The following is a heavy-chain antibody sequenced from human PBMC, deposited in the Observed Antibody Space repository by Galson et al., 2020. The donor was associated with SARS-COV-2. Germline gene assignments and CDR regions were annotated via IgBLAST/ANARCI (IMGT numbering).Heavy chain of an antibody. CDR3: ARGGDWELPYYFDY. Sequence: GGSLRLTCAASGFTFSNHVMHWVRQAPGKVPERVAVISSDGSISFYADSLKGRFTISRDNSKIPLYLQMNSLRAEDTAVYYCARGGDWELPYYFDYWGQGTLVTVSS. J-gene: IGHJ4*02. V-gene: IGHV3-30*04. CDR2: ISSDGSIS. D-gene: IGHD1-26*01. CDR1: GFTFSNHV.